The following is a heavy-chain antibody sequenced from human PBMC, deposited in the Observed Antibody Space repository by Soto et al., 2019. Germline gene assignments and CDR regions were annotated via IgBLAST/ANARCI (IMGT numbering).Heavy chain of an antibody. CDR1: GYSFTSYW. J-gene: IGHJ3*02. D-gene: IGHD2-15*01. Sequence: GESLKISCKDSGYSFTSYWIGWVRQMPGKGLEWMGIIYPGDSDTRYSPSFQGQVTISADKSISTAYLQWSSLKASDTAMYYCARYCSGGSCYSGRAFDIWGQGTMVTVSS. CDR3: ARYCSGGSCYSGRAFDI. CDR2: IYPGDSDT. V-gene: IGHV5-51*01.